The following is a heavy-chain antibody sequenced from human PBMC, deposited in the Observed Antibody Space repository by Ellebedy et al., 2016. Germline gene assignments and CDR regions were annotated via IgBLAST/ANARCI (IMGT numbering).Heavy chain of an antibody. D-gene: IGHD3-22*01. J-gene: IGHJ4*02. V-gene: IGHV1-3*01. CDR3: ARGADSSGYYLYYFDY. CDR2: INAGNGNT. Sequence: ASVKVSXXASGYTFTSYAMHWVRQAPGQRLEWMGWINAGNGNTKYSQKFQGRVTITRDTSASTAYMELSSLRSEDTAVYYCARGADSSGYYLYYFDYWGQGTLVTVSS. CDR1: GYTFTSYA.